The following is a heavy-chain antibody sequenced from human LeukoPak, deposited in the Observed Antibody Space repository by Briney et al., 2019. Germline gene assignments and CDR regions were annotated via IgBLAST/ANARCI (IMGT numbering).Heavy chain of an antibody. D-gene: IGHD2-15*01. CDR3: AKQLGYCSDGSCYFPY. CDR1: GFTFSSYA. Sequence: GGSLRFSCAASGFTFSSYAMSWVRQAPGKGLEWVSAISNNGGYTYYADSVQGRFTISRDNSKSTLCLQMNSLRAEDTAVYYCAKQLGYCSDGSCYFPYWGQGTLVTVSS. CDR2: ISNNGGYT. V-gene: IGHV3-23*01. J-gene: IGHJ4*02.